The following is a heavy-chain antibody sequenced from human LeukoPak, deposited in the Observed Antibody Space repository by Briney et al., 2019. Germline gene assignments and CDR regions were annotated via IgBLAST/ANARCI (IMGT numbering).Heavy chain of an antibody. D-gene: IGHD3-10*01. CDR1: GFTFSLYW. Sequence: GGSLRLSCVASGFTFSLYWMSWVRQAPGKGLEWVANIKEDGSEKYYVDSVKGRFTISRDNAKNSLYLQMSGLRAEDTAVYYCARGGSWFAPWGQGTLVTVSS. CDR3: ARGGSWFAP. J-gene: IGHJ5*02. CDR2: IKEDGSEK. V-gene: IGHV3-7*01.